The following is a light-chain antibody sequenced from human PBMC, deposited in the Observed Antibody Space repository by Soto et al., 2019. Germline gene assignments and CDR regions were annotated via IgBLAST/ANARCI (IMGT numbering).Light chain of an antibody. CDR3: QQYNSYS. V-gene: IGKV1-5*01. CDR2: HAS. CDR1: QSISSW. J-gene: IGKJ1*01. Sequence: RQMTHSPSTLPASIGDRVTITCRASQSISSWLSWYQQKPGTAPKLLIYHASTLGSGVTSRCSGSGSGTEFTITISSRQPDEFATYYWQQYNSYSFGQGTKVDI.